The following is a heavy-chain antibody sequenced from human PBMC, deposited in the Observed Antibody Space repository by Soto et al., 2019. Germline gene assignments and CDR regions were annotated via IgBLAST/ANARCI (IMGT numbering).Heavy chain of an antibody. CDR3: ARAGYSKNWFDL. J-gene: IGHJ5*02. CDR2: ISSSGSTI. D-gene: IGHD6-13*01. Sequence: PGGSLRLSCAASGFTFSSYEMNWVRQAPGKGLEWVSYISSSGSTIYYADSVKGRFTISRDNAKNSLYLQMNSLRAEDTAVYYCARAGYSKNWFDLWGQGTLVTVSS. CDR1: GFTFSSYE. V-gene: IGHV3-48*03.